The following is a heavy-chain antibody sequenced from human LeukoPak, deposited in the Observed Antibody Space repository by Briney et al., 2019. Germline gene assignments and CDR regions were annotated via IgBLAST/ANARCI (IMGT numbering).Heavy chain of an antibody. CDR2: INHSGST. CDR1: GGSFSGYY. V-gene: IGHV4-34*01. D-gene: IGHD6-13*01. CDR3: ARRTAAGASGWYFDL. J-gene: IGHJ2*01. Sequence: SETLSLTCAVYGGSFSGYYWSWIRQPPGKGLEWIGEINHSGSTNYNPSLKSRATISVDTSKNQFSLKLSSVTAADTAVYYCARRTAAGASGWYFDLWGRGTLVTVSS.